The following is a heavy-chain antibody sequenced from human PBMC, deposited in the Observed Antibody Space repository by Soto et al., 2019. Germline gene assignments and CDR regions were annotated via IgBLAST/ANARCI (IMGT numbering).Heavy chain of an antibody. CDR2: INPSGGST. CDR3: ARESYYNILNSFDY. CDR1: GYTFTSYY. D-gene: IGHD3-10*01. J-gene: IGHJ4*02. Sequence: GASVKVSCKASGYTFTSYYMHWVRQAPGQGLEWMGIINPSGGSTSYAQKFQGRVTISRDTSASTAYLELSSLRSEDTAVYYCARESYYNILNSFDYWGQGTLVTVS. V-gene: IGHV1-46*01.